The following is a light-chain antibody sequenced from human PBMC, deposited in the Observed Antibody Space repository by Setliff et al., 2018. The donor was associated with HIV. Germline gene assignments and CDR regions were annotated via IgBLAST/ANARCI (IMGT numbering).Light chain of an antibody. Sequence: QSVLTQPASVSGSPGQSITISCTGTSSDVGSYNLVSWYQQRPGKAPKLIMYEVTKWPSGISDRFSGSKSGNTASLTISGLQADDEAAYYCCSYGSSDTFVFGTGTKAPS. CDR3: CSYGSSDTFV. CDR1: SSDVGSYNL. V-gene: IGLV2-23*02. CDR2: EVT. J-gene: IGLJ1*01.